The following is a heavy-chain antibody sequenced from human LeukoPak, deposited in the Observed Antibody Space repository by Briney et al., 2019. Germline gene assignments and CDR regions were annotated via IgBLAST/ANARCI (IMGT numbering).Heavy chain of an antibody. J-gene: IGHJ4*02. CDR3: ARLSSSWYKRSFDY. CDR1: GYSFTSYG. CDR2: IYPGDSDT. D-gene: IGHD6-13*01. Sequence: GESLKISCKGSGYSFTSYGISWVRQMPGKGLEWMGIIYPGDSDTRYSPSFQGQVTISADKSISTAYLQWSSLKASDTAMYYCARLSSSWYKRSFDYWGQGTLVTVSS. V-gene: IGHV5-51*01.